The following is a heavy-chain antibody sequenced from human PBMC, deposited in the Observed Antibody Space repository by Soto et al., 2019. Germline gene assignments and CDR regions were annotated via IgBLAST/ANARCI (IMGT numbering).Heavy chain of an antibody. D-gene: IGHD5-18*01. V-gene: IGHV3-11*01. CDR2: ISSSGETI. CDR1: GFTFSDYY. J-gene: IGHJ5*02. Sequence: GGSLRLSCAASGFTFSDYYMSWIRQAPGKGLEWVSYISSSGETIYYADSVKGRFTISRDNAKNSLYLQMDSLRGEDTAVYYCARDSRYSYGVGGFFDPWGQGTVVTVSS. CDR3: ARDSRYSYGVGGFFDP.